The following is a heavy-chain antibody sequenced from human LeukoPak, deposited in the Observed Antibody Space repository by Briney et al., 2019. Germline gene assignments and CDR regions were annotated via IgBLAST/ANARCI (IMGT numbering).Heavy chain of an antibody. CDR1: GASISSSGYY. J-gene: IGHJ5*02. D-gene: IGHD3-22*01. CDR3: ARVGIVLVTGSNWVDP. Sequence: PSETLSLTCSVSGASISSSGYYWGWIRQPPGKGLEWIGTIYHSGSTYYNTSLKSRVTISVDTSKNQFSLKFNSVTAADTAVYYCARVGIVLVTGSNWVDPWGQGTLVTVSS. CDR2: IYHSGST. V-gene: IGHV4-39*07.